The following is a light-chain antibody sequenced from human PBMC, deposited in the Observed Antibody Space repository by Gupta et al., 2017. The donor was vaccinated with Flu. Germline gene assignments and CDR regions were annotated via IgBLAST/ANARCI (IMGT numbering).Light chain of an antibody. CDR1: SSNIGAGFH. CDR2: DTT. V-gene: IGLV1-40*01. Sequence: TIAFTGTSSNIGAGFHVLCYHHFPGAAPSLLICDTTSRPAGVPARFSGSKSGTSASLAITGLQTEEEAEYYCQSYDSSLSGFAVFGGGTQLTVL. J-gene: IGLJ7*01. CDR3: QSYDSSLSGFAV.